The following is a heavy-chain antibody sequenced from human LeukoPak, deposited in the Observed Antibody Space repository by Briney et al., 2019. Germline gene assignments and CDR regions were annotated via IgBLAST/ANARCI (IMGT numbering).Heavy chain of an antibody. CDR1: GGTFSSYT. CDR3: ARELLTARSEDAFDI. J-gene: IGHJ3*02. D-gene: IGHD6-6*01. V-gene: IGHV1-69*04. CDR2: IIPILGIA. Sequence: SVKVSCKASGGTFSSYTISWVRQAPGQGLEWMGRIIPILGIANYAQKFQGRVTITADKSTSTAYMELSSLRSEDTAVYYCARELLTARSEDAFDIWGQGTMVTVSS.